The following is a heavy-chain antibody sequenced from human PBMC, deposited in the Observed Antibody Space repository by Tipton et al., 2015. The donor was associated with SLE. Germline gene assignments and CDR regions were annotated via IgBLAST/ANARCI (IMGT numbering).Heavy chain of an antibody. Sequence: TLSLTCTVSGVSINSRYWSWIRQPPGKGLEWIGNIYASGSTNYNPSLKSRVTISVDTSKNQFSLKLSSVTAADTAIYYCAKEEGSGTSYYWGQGTLVTVSS. CDR3: AKEEGSGTSYY. CDR1: GVSINSRY. CDR2: IYASGST. D-gene: IGHD1-26*01. V-gene: IGHV4-4*08. J-gene: IGHJ4*02.